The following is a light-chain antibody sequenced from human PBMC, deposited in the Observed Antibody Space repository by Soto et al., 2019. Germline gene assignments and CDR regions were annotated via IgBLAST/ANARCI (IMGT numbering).Light chain of an antibody. CDR2: KAS. CDR1: HNIVNW. CDR3: QQYKDYPWT. Sequence: DIQMTQSPSTLSASVGDRVTITCRASHNIVNWLAWYQQKPGKAPNLLIYKASSLESGVPSRFSASGSGTEFTLTIDSLQPDAFATYYCQQYKDYPWTFGQGTRVEIK. J-gene: IGKJ1*01. V-gene: IGKV1-5*03.